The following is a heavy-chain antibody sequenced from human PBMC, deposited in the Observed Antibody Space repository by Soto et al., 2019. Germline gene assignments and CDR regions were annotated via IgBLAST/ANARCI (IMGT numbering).Heavy chain of an antibody. CDR2: IEYSGIA. Sequence: QVQLQESGPGLVKPSETLSLTCTVSSGSISMYFWSWIRQSPGKGLEWIGYIEYSGIASYNPSLTSRVTMSVDTSKNQFSLRLTSVTAADTAVYYCARHADLGSVIGVVKASFDAWGQGTMVTVSA. CDR1: SGSISMYF. J-gene: IGHJ3*01. CDR3: ARHADLGSVIGVVKASFDA. D-gene: IGHD2-2*01. V-gene: IGHV4-59*08.